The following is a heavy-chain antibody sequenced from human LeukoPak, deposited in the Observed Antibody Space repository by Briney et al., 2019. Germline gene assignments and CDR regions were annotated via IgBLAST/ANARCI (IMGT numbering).Heavy chain of an antibody. CDR1: GFTFSDYH. D-gene: IGHD6-13*01. CDR3: AKSLGGRQAAALDY. CDR2: ISSGGSTI. V-gene: IGHV3-11*01. J-gene: IGHJ4*02. Sequence: GGSLRLSCVVSGFTFSDYHMTWIRQAPGKGLEWISYISSGGSTIHYADSVQGRFIISRDNANSSLSLQMNSLRAEDTAVYYCAKSLGGRQAAALDYWGQGTLVTVSS.